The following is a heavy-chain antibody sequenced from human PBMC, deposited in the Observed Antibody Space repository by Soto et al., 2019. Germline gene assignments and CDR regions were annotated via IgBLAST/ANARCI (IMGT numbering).Heavy chain of an antibody. V-gene: IGHV4-34*09. Sequence: LSLTCAVYGGSFSGYYWSWIRQPPGKGLEWIGYIYYSGSTYYNPSLKSRVTISVDTSKNQFSLKLSSVTAADTAVYYCARDRAVAGGVGFYFDYWGQGTLVTVSS. CDR2: IYYSGST. J-gene: IGHJ4*02. CDR3: ARDRAVAGGVGFYFDY. CDR1: GGSFSGYY. D-gene: IGHD6-19*01.